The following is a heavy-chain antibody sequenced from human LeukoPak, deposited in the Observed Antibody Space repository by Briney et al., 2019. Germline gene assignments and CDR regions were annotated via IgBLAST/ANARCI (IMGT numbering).Heavy chain of an antibody. V-gene: IGHV3-30*18. CDR2: ISYDGSNK. J-gene: IGHJ3*02. D-gene: IGHD3-22*01. Sequence: GGSLRLSCAASGFTFSSYGMHWVRQAPGKGLEWVAVISYDGSNKYYADSVKGRFTISRDNSKNTLYLQRNSLRAEDTAVYYCAKETYYYDSSGYDIWGQGTMVTVSS. CDR1: GFTFSSYG. CDR3: AKETYYYDSSGYDI.